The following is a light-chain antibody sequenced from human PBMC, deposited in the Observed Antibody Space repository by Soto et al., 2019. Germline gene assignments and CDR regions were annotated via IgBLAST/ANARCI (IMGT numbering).Light chain of an antibody. Sequence: AIQMTQSPSSLSASVGDRVTITCRASQGIRNDLGWYQQKPGKAPKLMIYAASSLQSGVPSRFIGSGSGTDFTLTISRLQPDYFATYYCLQDYNYPLTFGGGTKVEIK. CDR3: LQDYNYPLT. CDR1: QGIRND. CDR2: AAS. J-gene: IGKJ4*01. V-gene: IGKV1-6*01.